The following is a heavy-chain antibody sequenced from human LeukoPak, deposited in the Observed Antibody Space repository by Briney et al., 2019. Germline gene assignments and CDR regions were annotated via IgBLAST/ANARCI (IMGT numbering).Heavy chain of an antibody. D-gene: IGHD3-10*02. CDR2: IYYSGST. CDR1: GGSISSSY. V-gene: IGHV4-59*08. CDR3: ARHNDYYVVGGMDV. J-gene: IGHJ6*02. Sequence: SETLSLTCTVSGGSISSSYWSWIRQPPGKGLEWIGYIYYSGSTNYNPSLKSRVTISVDTSKNQFSLKLSSVTAADTAVYYCARHNDYYVVGGMDVWGQGTTVTVSS.